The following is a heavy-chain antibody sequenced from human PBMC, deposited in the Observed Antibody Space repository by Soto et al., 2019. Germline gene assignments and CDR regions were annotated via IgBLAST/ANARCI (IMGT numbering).Heavy chain of an antibody. CDR3: ARDLRIAAAGNWFDP. J-gene: IGHJ5*02. CDR1: SVSSNSAA. Sequence: SVSSNSAAWNWIRQSPSRGLEWLGRTYYRSKWYNDYAVSVKSRITINPDTSKNQFSLQLNSVTPEDTAVYYCARDLRIAAAGNWFDPWGQGTLVTVSS. D-gene: IGHD6-13*01. CDR2: TYYRSKWYN. V-gene: IGHV6-1*01.